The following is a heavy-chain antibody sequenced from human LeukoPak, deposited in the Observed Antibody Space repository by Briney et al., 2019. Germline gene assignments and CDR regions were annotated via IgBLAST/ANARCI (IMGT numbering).Heavy chain of an antibody. CDR3: TTETDYDFWSGYFSAPLDGMDV. V-gene: IGHV3-15*01. Sequence: PGGSLRLSCAASGFTFSNAWMSWVRQAPGKGLEWVGRIKSKTGGGTTDYAAPVKGRSTISRDDSKNTLYLQMNSLKTEDTAVYYCTTETDYDFWSGYFSAPLDGMDVWGQGTTVTVSS. D-gene: IGHD3-3*01. J-gene: IGHJ6*02. CDR1: GFTFSNAW. CDR2: IKSKTGGGTT.